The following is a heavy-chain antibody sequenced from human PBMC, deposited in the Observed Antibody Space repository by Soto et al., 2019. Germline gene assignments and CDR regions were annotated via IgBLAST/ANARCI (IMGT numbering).Heavy chain of an antibody. D-gene: IGHD5-18*01. CDR3: ARIKSGYSYGSIIDF. CDR1: GGSINNFH. V-gene: IGHV4-59*01. CDR2: VFYSGRT. Sequence: PSETLSLTCSVSGGSINNFHWSWIRQPPGKGLEWIGFVFYSGRTTYNPSLQSRVTISVDTSHIHFSLKVRSVTAADTATYYCARIKSGYSYGSIIDFWGQGKLVTVSS. J-gene: IGHJ4*02.